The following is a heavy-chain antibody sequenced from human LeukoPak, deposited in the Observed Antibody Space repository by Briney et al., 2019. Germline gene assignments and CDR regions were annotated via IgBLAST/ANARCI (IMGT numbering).Heavy chain of an antibody. CDR2: ISSGATTT. Sequence: GGSLRLSCAASGFTLTSDSMNWVRQAPGKGLEWISYISSGATTTYYADFVKGRFTISRDNAKNSLYLQMNSLRVDDTAVYYCAKGTVGAKYWGQGTLVIVSS. J-gene: IGHJ4*02. V-gene: IGHV3-48*04. CDR1: GFTLTSDS. CDR3: AKGTVGAKY. D-gene: IGHD1-26*01.